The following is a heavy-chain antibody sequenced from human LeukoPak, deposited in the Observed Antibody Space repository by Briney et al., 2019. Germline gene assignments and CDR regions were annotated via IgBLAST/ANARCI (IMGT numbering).Heavy chain of an antibody. J-gene: IGHJ5*02. Sequence: SETRSLTCAVYGGSFSGYYSSWIRQPPGKGREWSGEINLSGSTNDNPSLKSRVTISVDTSKNPFSLKLSSVHAADTAVYYCARGGIVVVVAIRKGAVRFDPWGQGTLVTVCS. CDR3: ARGGIVVVVAIRKGAVRFDP. CDR1: GGSFSGYY. CDR2: INLSGST. D-gene: IGHD2-15*01. V-gene: IGHV4-34*01.